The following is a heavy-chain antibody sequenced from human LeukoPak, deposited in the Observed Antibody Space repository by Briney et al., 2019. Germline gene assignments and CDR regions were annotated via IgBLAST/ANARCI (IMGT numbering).Heavy chain of an antibody. CDR3: ARSGYDYYYYYGMDV. D-gene: IGHD5-18*01. CDR2: ISSSSSYI. Sequence: GGSLRLSCAASGFTFSSYSMNWVRQAPGKGLEWVSSISSSSSYIYYADSVKGRFTISSDNAKNSLYLQMNSLRAEDTAVYYCARSGYDYYYYYGMDVWGQGTTVTVSS. V-gene: IGHV3-21*01. J-gene: IGHJ6*02. CDR1: GFTFSSYS.